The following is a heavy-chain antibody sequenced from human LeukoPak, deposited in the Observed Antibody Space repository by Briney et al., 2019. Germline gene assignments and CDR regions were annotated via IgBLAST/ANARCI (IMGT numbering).Heavy chain of an antibody. CDR2: IYYSGST. D-gene: IGHD3-10*01. CDR3: AKLWFGEFSFDY. Sequence: SETLSLTCTVSGGSISSYYWSWIRQPPWKGLEWIGYIYYSGSTNYNPSLKSRVTISVDTSKNQFSLKLSSVTAADTAVYYCAKLWFGEFSFDYWGQGTLVTVSS. J-gene: IGHJ4*02. CDR1: GGSISSYY. V-gene: IGHV4-59*01.